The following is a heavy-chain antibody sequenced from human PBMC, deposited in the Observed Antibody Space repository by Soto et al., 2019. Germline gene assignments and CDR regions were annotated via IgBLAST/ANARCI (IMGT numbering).Heavy chain of an antibody. CDR1: GYTFTSYG. D-gene: IGHD5-12*01. V-gene: IGHV1-18*01. CDR2: ISAYNGNT. J-gene: IGHJ1*01. CDR3: ARGPRTRSGY. Sequence: QVQLVQSGAEVKKPGASVKVSCKASGYTFTSYGISWVRQAPGQGLEWMGWISAYNGNTNDAQKHQGRVTMTADTATSTAYMEVTSVTSDDTVGSSGARGPRTRSGYWGQGTLVTVSS.